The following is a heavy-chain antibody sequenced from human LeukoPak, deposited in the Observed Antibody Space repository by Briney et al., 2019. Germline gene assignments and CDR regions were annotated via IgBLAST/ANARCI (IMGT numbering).Heavy chain of an antibody. CDR1: GFTFSSYG. J-gene: IGHJ3*02. CDR3: ARDLVVMIVHDAFDI. V-gene: IGHV3-48*01. CDR2: ISSSSSNI. D-gene: IGHD2-21*01. Sequence: GGSLRLSCAASGFTFSSYGMHWVRQAPGQGLEWVAYISSSSSNIYYADSVKGRFTISRDNAKNSLFLQMNSLRTEDTAVYYCARDLVVMIVHDAFDIWGQGTMVTVSS.